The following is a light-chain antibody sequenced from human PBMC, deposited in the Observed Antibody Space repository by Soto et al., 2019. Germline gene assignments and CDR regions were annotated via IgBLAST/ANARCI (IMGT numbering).Light chain of an antibody. Sequence: QTVVTQEPSLTVSPGGTVTLTRASSTGAVTSGHYANWLQQKPGQAPRALIYSTDTKHSWTPARFSGSLLGGKAALTLSGVRPEDEADYYCLLYYGGAVIFGGGTKLTVL. CDR1: TGAVTSGHY. CDR2: STD. CDR3: LLYYGGAVI. J-gene: IGLJ2*01. V-gene: IGLV7-43*01.